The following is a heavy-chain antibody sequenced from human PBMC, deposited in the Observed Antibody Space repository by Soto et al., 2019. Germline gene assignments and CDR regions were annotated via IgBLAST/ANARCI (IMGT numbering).Heavy chain of an antibody. J-gene: IGHJ4*02. CDR1: GGSISSYY. V-gene: IGHV4-59*01. CDR2: IYYSGST. CDR3: ARGGSRLVSLDY. D-gene: IGHD2-2*01. Sequence: KSSETLSLTCTVSGGSISSYYWSWIRQPPGKGLEWIGYIYYSGSTNYNPSLKSRVTISVDTSKNQFSLKLNSVTAADTAVYYCARGGSRLVSLDYWGQGTRVTVSS.